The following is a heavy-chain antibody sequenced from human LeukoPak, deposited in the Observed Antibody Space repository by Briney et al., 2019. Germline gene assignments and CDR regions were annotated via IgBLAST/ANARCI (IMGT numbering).Heavy chain of an antibody. D-gene: IGHD3-3*01. CDR1: GDSISSGDYY. J-gene: IGHJ5*02. CDR3: ARGAYYDFWSGYINWFDP. Sequence: SETLSLTCTVSGDSISSGDYYWSWIRQPPGKGLEWIGYIYYSGSTYYNPSLKNRVTISLDTSKNQFSLKLSSVTAADTAVYYCARGAYYDFWSGYINWFDPWGQGTLVTVSS. V-gene: IGHV4-30-4*01. CDR2: IYYSGST.